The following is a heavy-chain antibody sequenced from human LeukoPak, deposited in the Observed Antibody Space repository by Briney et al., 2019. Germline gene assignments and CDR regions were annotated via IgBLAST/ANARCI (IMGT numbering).Heavy chain of an antibody. CDR3: ARGVGAPGDYYYYYMDV. V-gene: IGHV3-21*01. CDR1: GFTFISYS. CDR2: ISSSSSYI. Sequence: PGGSLRLSCAASGFTFISYSMNWVRQAPGKGLEWVSSISSSSSYIYYADSVKGRFTISRDNAKNSLYLQMNSLRAEDTAVYYCARGVGAPGDYYYYYMDVWGKGTTVTVSS. D-gene: IGHD1-26*01. J-gene: IGHJ6*03.